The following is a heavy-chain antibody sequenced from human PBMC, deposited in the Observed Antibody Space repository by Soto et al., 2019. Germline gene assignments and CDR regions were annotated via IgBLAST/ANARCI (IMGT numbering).Heavy chain of an antibody. J-gene: IGHJ6*02. CDR3: ARGGTTVDYYYYGMDV. D-gene: IGHD4-17*01. Sequence: SVKVSCTASGVTFTSSAMQWVRQARGQRLEWIGWIVVGSGNTNYAQKFQERVTITRDMSTSTAYMELSSLRSEDTAVYYCARGGTTVDYYYYGMDVWGQGTTVTVSS. V-gene: IGHV1-58*02. CDR1: GVTFTSSA. CDR2: IVVGSGNT.